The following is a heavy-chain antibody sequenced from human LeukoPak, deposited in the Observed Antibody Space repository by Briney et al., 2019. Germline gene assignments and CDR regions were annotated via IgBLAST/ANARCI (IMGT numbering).Heavy chain of an antibody. CDR3: ARHSDRGELQRAFDI. J-gene: IGHJ3*02. CDR1: GGSISSGTYY. CDR2: MYYSGST. D-gene: IGHD1-26*01. Sequence: SETLSLTCTVSGGSISSGTYYWGWIRQPPGKGLEWIGSMYYSGSTYYNPPLKSQVTISVDTSKNQFSLKLSSVTAADTAVYYCARHSDRGELQRAFDIWGQGTMVTVSS. V-gene: IGHV4-39*01.